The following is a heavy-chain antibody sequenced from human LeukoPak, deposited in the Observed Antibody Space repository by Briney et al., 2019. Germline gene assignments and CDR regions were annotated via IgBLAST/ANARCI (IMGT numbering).Heavy chain of an antibody. CDR1: GFTFSSYA. CDR3: AKHAAAEIDY. J-gene: IGHJ4*02. Sequence: PGGSLRLSCAASGFTFSSYAMTWVRQAPGKGLEWVSTISGSGDITYYADSVKGRFTISRDNSKNTLYLQMNYLRVEDTALYYCAKHAAAEIDYWGQGTLVTVSS. V-gene: IGHV3-23*01. D-gene: IGHD6-13*01. CDR2: ISGSGDIT.